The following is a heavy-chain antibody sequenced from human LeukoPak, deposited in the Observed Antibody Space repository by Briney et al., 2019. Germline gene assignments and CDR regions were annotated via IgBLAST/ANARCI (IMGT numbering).Heavy chain of an antibody. J-gene: IGHJ4*02. CDR1: GFSFSSYA. V-gene: IGHV3-23*01. CDR3: AKGGSSGYYNHFDY. Sequence: PGGSLRLSCAASGFSFSSYAMSWVRQAPGKGLEWVSTISGSGGSTYYADSVKGRFTISRDNAKNTLYLQMNSLRAEDTAVYHCAKGGSSGYYNHFDYWGQGTLVTVSS. D-gene: IGHD3-22*01. CDR2: ISGSGGST.